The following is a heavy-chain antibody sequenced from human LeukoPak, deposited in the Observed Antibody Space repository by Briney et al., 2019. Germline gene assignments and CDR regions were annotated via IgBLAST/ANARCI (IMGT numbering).Heavy chain of an antibody. CDR3: ARAPRRICSSTSCYGRGASPDDNWFDP. V-gene: IGHV3-66*02. Sequence: PGGSLRLSCAASGFTVSSNYMSWVRQAPGKGLEWVSVIYSGGSTYYADSVKGRFTISRDNSKNTLYLQMNSLRAEDTAVYYCARAPRRICSSTSCYGRGASPDDNWFDPWGQGTLVTVSS. CDR1: GFTVSSNY. D-gene: IGHD2-2*01. J-gene: IGHJ5*02. CDR2: IYSGGST.